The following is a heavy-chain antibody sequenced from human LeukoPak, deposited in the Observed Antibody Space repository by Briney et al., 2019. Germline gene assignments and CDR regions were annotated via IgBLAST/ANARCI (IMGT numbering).Heavy chain of an antibody. D-gene: IGHD3-3*01. CDR3: ARGPNYDFWSGIAFQH. CDR2: ISAYNGNT. V-gene: IGHV1-18*01. J-gene: IGHJ1*01. Sequence: ASVKVSCKASGYTFTSYGISWVRRAPGQGLEWMGWISAYNGNTNYAQKLQGRVTMTTDTSTSTAYMELRSLRSDDTAVYYCARGPNYDFWSGIAFQHWGRGTLVTVSS. CDR1: GYTFTSYG.